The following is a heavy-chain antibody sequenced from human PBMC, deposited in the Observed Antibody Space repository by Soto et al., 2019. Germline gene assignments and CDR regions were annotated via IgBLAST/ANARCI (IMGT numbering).Heavy chain of an antibody. CDR1: GFTFSSYS. J-gene: IGHJ6*02. V-gene: IGHV3-21*01. CDR3: AREGYDSPYYYYGMDV. D-gene: IGHD5-12*01. Sequence: EVQLVESGGGLVKPGGSLRLSCAASGFTFSSYSMNGVRQAPGKGLEWVSSISSSSSYIYYADSVKGRFTISRDNAKNSLYLQMNSLRAEDTAVYYCAREGYDSPYYYYGMDVWGQGTTVTVSS. CDR2: ISSSSSYI.